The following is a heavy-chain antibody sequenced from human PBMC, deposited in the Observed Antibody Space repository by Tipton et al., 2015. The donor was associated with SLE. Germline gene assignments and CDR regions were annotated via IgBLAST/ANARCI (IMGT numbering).Heavy chain of an antibody. Sequence: QLVQSGAEVKKPGASVKVSCKASGYTFTNYGISWVRQAPGQGLEWMGWISGDNDNTNYAQRLQGRVTMTTDTSTSTAYMELRSLTSDDSAVYYCARHLYTIGWNHFDYWGPGTLVTVSS. CDR2: ISGDNDNT. D-gene: IGHD6-19*01. V-gene: IGHV1-18*01. CDR1: GYTFTNYG. J-gene: IGHJ4*02. CDR3: ARHLYTIGWNHFDY.